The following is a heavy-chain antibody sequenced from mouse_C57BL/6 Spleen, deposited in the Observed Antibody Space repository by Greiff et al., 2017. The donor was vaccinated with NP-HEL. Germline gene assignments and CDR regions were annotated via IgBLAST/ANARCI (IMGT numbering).Heavy chain of an antibody. Sequence: EVQLQQSGPELVKPGASVKMSCKASGYTFTDYNMHWVKQSHGKSLEWIGYINPNNGGTSYNQKFKGKATLTVNKSSSTAYMELRSLTSEDSAVYYCARGGNGNSRDWYFDVWGTGTTVTVSS. CDR3: ARGGNGNSRDWYFDV. J-gene: IGHJ1*03. V-gene: IGHV1-22*01. CDR2: INPNNGGT. D-gene: IGHD2-1*01. CDR1: GYTFTDYN.